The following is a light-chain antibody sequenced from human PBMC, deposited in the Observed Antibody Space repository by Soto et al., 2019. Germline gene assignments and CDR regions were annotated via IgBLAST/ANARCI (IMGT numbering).Light chain of an antibody. CDR1: QSVSSSY. CDR3: KHDGSSLNT. J-gene: IGKJ2*01. CDR2: GAS. Sequence: SVLTQSPGTLSLSPGERATLSCRASQSVSSSYLAWYQQKPGQAPSLLIYGASSRATGIPDRFSGSGSGTGFTLTTSRLEPEDFAVYYCKHDGSSLNTFGQGTMLEIK. V-gene: IGKV3-20*01.